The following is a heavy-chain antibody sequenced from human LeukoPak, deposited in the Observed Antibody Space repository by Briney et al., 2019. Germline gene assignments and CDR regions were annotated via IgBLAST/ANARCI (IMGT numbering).Heavy chain of an antibody. J-gene: IGHJ6*02. CDR1: GFSFSSNG. D-gene: IGHD2-8*02. CDR3: AREASTEIIGGMDV. V-gene: IGHV3-30*02. Sequence: GGSPRLSCAASGFSFSSNGIHWVRQAPGKGLEWVSFIQTGGDPKYYVDSVRGRFTISRDNSKKTCSLQMDSLRVEDTATYYCAREASTEIIGGMDVRGQGTTVTVTS. CDR2: IQTGGDPK.